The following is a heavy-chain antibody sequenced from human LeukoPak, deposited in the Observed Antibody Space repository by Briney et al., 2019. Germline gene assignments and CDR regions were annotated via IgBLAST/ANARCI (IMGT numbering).Heavy chain of an antibody. D-gene: IGHD4-17*01. J-gene: IGHJ5*02. Sequence: GAPVKVSCKVSGYTFTELSMHWVRQAPGKGLEWMGGFDPEDGETIYAQKFQGRVTMTEDTSTDTAYMELSSLRSEDTAVYYCATVAGTVTTVWFDPWGQGTLVTVSS. CDR3: ATVAGTVTTVWFDP. CDR2: FDPEDGET. V-gene: IGHV1-24*01. CDR1: GYTFTELS.